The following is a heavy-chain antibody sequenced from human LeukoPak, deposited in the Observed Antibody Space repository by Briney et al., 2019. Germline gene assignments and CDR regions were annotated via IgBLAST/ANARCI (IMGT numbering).Heavy chain of an antibody. V-gene: IGHV3-23*01. CDR3: AKSTSSWERVDY. Sequence: PGGSLRLSCAASGFTFSSYAMSWVRQAPGKGLEWVSSISGNSGRTYHADSVKGRFSISRDNSNNTLYLQMNSLRAEDAAVYYCAKSTSSWERVDYWGQGTLVTVFS. J-gene: IGHJ4*02. D-gene: IGHD6-13*01. CDR1: GFTFSSYA. CDR2: ISGNSGRT.